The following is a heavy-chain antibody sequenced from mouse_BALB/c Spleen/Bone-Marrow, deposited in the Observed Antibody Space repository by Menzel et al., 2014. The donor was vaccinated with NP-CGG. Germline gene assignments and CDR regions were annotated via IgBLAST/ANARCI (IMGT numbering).Heavy chain of an antibody. Sequence: VTLKESGTVLARPGASVKMSCKASGYSFTSYWMHWVKQRPGQGLEWIGAIYPGNSDTSYNQKFKGKAKLTAVTSASTAYMELGSLTNEDSAVYYCTPSVRRPLYAMDYWGQGTSVTVSS. J-gene: IGHJ4*01. CDR1: GYSFTSYW. D-gene: IGHD2-14*01. V-gene: IGHV1-5*01. CDR2: IYPGNSDT. CDR3: TPSVRRPLYAMDY.